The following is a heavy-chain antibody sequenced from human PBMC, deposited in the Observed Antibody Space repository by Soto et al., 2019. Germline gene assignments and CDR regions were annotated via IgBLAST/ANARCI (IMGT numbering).Heavy chain of an antibody. CDR1: GYTRTELS. Sequence: ASVKVSCKVSGYTRTELSMHGVRQAPGKGREWMGGFDPEDGETIYAQKFQGRVTMTEDTSTDTAYMELSSLRSEDTAVYYCATDYWAGTTGWGQGTLVTVSS. CDR3: ATDYWAGTTG. V-gene: IGHV1-24*01. D-gene: IGHD1-7*01. J-gene: IGHJ4*02. CDR2: FDPEDGET.